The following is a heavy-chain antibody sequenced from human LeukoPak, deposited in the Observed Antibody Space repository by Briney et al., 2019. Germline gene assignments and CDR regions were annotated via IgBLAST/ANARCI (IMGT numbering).Heavy chain of an antibody. D-gene: IGHD6-25*01. CDR3: AKEASGGYGLYYCYGMDV. J-gene: IGHJ6*02. CDR2: ISYDVSNK. V-gene: IGHV3-30*18. Sequence: GSSHSLSRAPSLLTFHHHDMHRLRQAPGTALEGAAVISYDVSNKYHADSLKGRFTISRDNSKDTLYLQMNSVGAEDTAVYYCAKEASGGYGLYYCYGMDVWGQGTRVTV. CDR1: LLTFHHHD.